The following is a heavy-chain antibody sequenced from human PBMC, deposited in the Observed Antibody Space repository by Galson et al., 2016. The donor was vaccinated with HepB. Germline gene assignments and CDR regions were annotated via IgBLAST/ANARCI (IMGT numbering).Heavy chain of an antibody. Sequence: SCQASGYTFTTSGLSWVRQAPGQGLDWLGWISTYSGNTKNAQKFQGGLTLTTDSSTTTAYMELRSLRFDDTALYYCARDVQYRFDSWGQGTLVTVSS. J-gene: IGHJ4*02. D-gene: IGHD2/OR15-2a*01. CDR2: ISTYSGNT. CDR3: ARDVQYRFDS. V-gene: IGHV1-18*01. CDR1: GYTFTTSG.